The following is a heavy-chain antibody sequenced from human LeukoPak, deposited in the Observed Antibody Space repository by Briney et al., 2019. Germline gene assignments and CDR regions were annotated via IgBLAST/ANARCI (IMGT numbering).Heavy chain of an antibody. J-gene: IGHJ4*02. CDR2: INPSGGST. Sequence: ASVKVSCKASGYTFTSYYMHWVRQAPGQGLEWMGIINPSGGSTSYAQKFQGRVTMTRDTSTSTVYMELSSLRSEDTAVYYCARDEVYYYDSSGYYPDYLFDYWGQGTLVTVSS. V-gene: IGHV1-46*01. CDR1: GYTFTSYY. CDR3: ARDEVYYYDSSGYYPDYLFDY. D-gene: IGHD3-22*01.